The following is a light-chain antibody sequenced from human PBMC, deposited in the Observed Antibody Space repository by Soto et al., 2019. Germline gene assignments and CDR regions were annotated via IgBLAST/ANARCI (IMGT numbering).Light chain of an antibody. CDR2: AAS. J-gene: IGKJ4*01. CDR1: QGISSY. Sequence: IQLTQSPSSLSASVGDRVTITCWASQGISSYLAWYQQKPGKAPKLLIYAASTLQSGVPSRFSGIGSGTDFTLTISSLQPEDFATYYCQQLNSYPLTFGGGTKVDI. CDR3: QQLNSYPLT. V-gene: IGKV1-9*01.